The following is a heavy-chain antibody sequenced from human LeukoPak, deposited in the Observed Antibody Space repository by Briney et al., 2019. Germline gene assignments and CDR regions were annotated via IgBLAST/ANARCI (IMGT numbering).Heavy chain of an antibody. CDR2: INHSGST. J-gene: IGHJ3*02. CDR1: GGSFSGYY. CDR3: ARGSSPYSSSWYGAFDI. D-gene: IGHD6-13*01. Sequence: SETLSLTCAVYGGSFSGYYWSRIRQPPGKGLEWIGEINHSGSTNYNPSLKSRVTISVDTSKNQFSLKLSSVTAADTAVYYCARGSSPYSSSWYGAFDIWGQGTMVTVSS. V-gene: IGHV4-34*01.